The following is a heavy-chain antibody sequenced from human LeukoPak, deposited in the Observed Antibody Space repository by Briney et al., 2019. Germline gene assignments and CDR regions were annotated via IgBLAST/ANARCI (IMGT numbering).Heavy chain of an antibody. CDR2: INTNTGNP. CDR1: GYTFTTYA. Sequence: ASVKVSCKASGYTFTTYAISWVRQAPGQGLEWMGWINTNTGNPTYAQGFTGRFVFSLDTSVSTAYLQISSLKAEDTAVYYCAREKYTYGLYYYYYMDVWGKGTTVTVSS. V-gene: IGHV7-4-1*02. CDR3: AREKYTYGLYYYYYMDV. D-gene: IGHD5-18*01. J-gene: IGHJ6*03.